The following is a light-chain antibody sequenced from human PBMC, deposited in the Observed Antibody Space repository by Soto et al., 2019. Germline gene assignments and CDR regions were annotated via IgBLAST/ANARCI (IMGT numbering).Light chain of an antibody. J-gene: IGLJ1*01. CDR1: SSDVGGYNY. Sequence: QSALTQPASVSGSPGQSTTISCTGTSSDVGGYNYVSWYQQHPGKNRKHMIYEVSNRPSGVSNRFSGSKSDNTASLTISGLQAEDEADYYCSSYTSSGTYVFGTGTKLTVL. CDR2: EVS. CDR3: SSYTSSGTYV. V-gene: IGLV2-14*01.